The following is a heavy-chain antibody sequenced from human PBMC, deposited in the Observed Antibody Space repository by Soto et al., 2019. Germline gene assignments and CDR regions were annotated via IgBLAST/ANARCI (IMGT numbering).Heavy chain of an antibody. D-gene: IGHD2-15*01. CDR2: IKSKTATGTT. Sequence: EVHLVESGGGLVKPGGSLRLSCAASGFRFSIAWMNWVRQSPGKGLEWVGRIKSKTATGTTDYSTPDKGRFTVSADGSENTLYLNMNSLKTEDTAVYYCTTGLYNSGGMDHWGHGTLVTVSS. CDR1: GFRFSIAW. V-gene: IGHV3-15*07. CDR3: TTGLYNSGGMDH. J-gene: IGHJ4*01.